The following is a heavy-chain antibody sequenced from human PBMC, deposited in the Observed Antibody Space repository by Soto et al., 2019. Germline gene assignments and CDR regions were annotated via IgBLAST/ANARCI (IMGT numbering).Heavy chain of an antibody. CDR3: ARGSTGTTWCFDS. CDR2: VSSTGST. Sequence: SETLSLTCTVSGASITQYYWNWIRQSPGKGLEWIVSVSSTGSTVFNPSLTSRVTVSLDTSKNQFSLTLNSVTAADTALYYCARGSTGTTWCFDSWGQGILVTVSS. V-gene: IGHV4-59*01. CDR1: GASITQYY. D-gene: IGHD1-1*01. J-gene: IGHJ4*02.